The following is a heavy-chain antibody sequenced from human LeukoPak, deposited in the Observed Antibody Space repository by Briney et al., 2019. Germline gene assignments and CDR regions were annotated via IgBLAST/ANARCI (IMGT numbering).Heavy chain of an antibody. Sequence: SETLSLTCTVSGGSISSGGYYWSWIRQHPGKGLEWIRYIYYSGSTYYNPSLKSRVTISVDTSKNQFSLKLSSVTAADTAVYYCARAGSYGDYYFDYWGQGTLVTVSS. CDR3: ARAGSYGDYYFDY. J-gene: IGHJ4*02. D-gene: IGHD4-17*01. V-gene: IGHV4-31*03. CDR2: IYYSGST. CDR1: GGSISSGGYY.